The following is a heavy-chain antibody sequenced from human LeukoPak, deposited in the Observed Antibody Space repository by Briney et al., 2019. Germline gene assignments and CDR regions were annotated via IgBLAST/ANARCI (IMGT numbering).Heavy chain of an antibody. V-gene: IGHV3-33*01. J-gene: IGHJ2*01. CDR3: ARLVGGGYRYFDL. D-gene: IGHD1-26*01. CDR2: IWYDGSNK. Sequence: GGSLRLSCAASGFTFSSYGMHWVRQAPGKGLEWVAVIWYDGSNKYYADSVKGRFTISRDSSKNTLDLQMNSLRAEDTAVYYCARLVGGGYRYFDLWGRGTLVTVSS. CDR1: GFTFSSYG.